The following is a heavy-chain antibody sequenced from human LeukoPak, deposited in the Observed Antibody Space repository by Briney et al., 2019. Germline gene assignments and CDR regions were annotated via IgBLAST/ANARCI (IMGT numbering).Heavy chain of an antibody. CDR1: GFTFTNYA. D-gene: IGHD3-9*01. CDR3: ATDQRYAFDY. V-gene: IGHV3-23*01. Sequence: GGSLRLSCAMSGFTFTNYAMTWVRQAPGKGLEWVSTIGAGDGNTHYADSVKGRFTISRDNSKNTLYLQMNSLRAEDTAEYYCATDQRYAFDYWGQGILVTVSS. CDR2: IGAGDGNT. J-gene: IGHJ4*02.